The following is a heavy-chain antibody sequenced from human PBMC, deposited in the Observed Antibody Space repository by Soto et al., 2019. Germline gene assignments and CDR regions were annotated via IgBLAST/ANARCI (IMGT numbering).Heavy chain of an antibody. Sequence: PGESLKISCQTTGYPFSSNWIGWVRQVPGKGLEWVGIIYPGDSETRYGPSFQGQVTISADRSLNTAYLQWNSLQASDTAIYYCARPRDSWGEPHHFDSWGQGTMLSVSS. D-gene: IGHD3-16*01. CDR2: IYPGDSET. J-gene: IGHJ4*02. V-gene: IGHV5-51*01. CDR3: ARPRDSWGEPHHFDS. CDR1: GYPFSSNW.